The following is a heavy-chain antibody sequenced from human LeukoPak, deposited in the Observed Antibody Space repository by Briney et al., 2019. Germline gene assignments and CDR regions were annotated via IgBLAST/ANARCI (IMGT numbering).Heavy chain of an antibody. CDR3: AARVVPAAPHYFDY. CDR2: INHSGST. J-gene: IGHJ4*02. Sequence: SETLSLTCAVYGGSFSGYYWSWIRQPPGKGLEWIGEINHSGSTNYNPSPKSRVTISVDTSKNQFSLKLSSVTAADTAVYYCAARVVPAAPHYFDYWGQGTLVTVSS. V-gene: IGHV4-34*01. D-gene: IGHD2-2*01. CDR1: GGSFSGYY.